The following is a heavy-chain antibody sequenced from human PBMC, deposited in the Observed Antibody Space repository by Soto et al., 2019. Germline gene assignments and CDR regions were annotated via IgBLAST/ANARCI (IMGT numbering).Heavy chain of an antibody. CDR2: IFSSGST. CDR1: GGSINTFY. Sequence: PSETLSLTCTVSGGSINTFYWSWVRQPAGKRLEWIGRIFSSGSTSFNPSLESRVAMSVDTSKNHFSLNLSSVTAADMAVYYCAREGSYSAYNFAHGIQLWSFDFWGQGALVTVSS. D-gene: IGHD5-12*01. J-gene: IGHJ4*02. V-gene: IGHV4-4*07. CDR3: AREGSYSAYNFAHGIQLWSFDF.